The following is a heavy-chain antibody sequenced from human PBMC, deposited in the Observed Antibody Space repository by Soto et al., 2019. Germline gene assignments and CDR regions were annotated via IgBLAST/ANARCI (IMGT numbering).Heavy chain of an antibody. V-gene: IGHV3-30*18. Sequence: LRLSCAASGFTFSSYGMHWVRQAPGKGLEWVAVISYDGSNKYYADSVKGRFTISRDNSKNTLYLQMNSLRAEDTAVYYCAKDNGGATRYYYYGMDVWGQGTTVTVSS. J-gene: IGHJ6*02. CDR3: AKDNGGATRYYYYGMDV. D-gene: IGHD1-26*01. CDR2: ISYDGSNK. CDR1: GFTFSSYG.